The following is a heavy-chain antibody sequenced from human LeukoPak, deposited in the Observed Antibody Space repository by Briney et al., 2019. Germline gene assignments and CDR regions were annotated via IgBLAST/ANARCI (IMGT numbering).Heavy chain of an antibody. J-gene: IGHJ4*02. CDR2: IYYSGST. Sequence: SETLSLTCTVSGGSISSYYWSWIRQPPGKGLEWIGYIYYSGSTNYNPSLKSRVTISVDTSKNQFSLKLSSVTAADTAVYYCARDRYYYGSGSYSHFDYWGQGTLVTVSS. D-gene: IGHD3-10*01. V-gene: IGHV4-59*01. CDR3: ARDRYYYGSGSYSHFDY. CDR1: GGSISSYY.